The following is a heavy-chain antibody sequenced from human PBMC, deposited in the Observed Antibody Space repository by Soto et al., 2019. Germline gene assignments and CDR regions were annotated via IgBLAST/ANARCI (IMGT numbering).Heavy chain of an antibody. J-gene: IGHJ4*02. CDR1: GGLFSSYH. CDR3: ARGGSGYTWFNEF. Sequence: QEQLVQSGAEVKKPGSAVKVSCKASGGLFSSYHINWVRQVPGQGLEWMGGIIPVFQTAYYTQRIQGRVTITADESTNTAYMELSSLRSEDTAIYYCARGGSGYTWFNEFWGQGTLFAVSS. D-gene: IGHD3-22*01. CDR2: IIPVFQTA. V-gene: IGHV1-69*01.